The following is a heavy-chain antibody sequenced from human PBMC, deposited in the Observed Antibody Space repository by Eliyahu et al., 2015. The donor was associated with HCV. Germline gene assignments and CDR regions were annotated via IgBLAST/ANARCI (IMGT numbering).Heavy chain of an antibody. Sequence: QVQLVESGGGVVQPGGSLXLXCXAXGFNFNXXXXHWVRQAPGKGLEWVTFIRYDGSFKSSSDSVMGRFTISRDNSKNTLFLQMIGLGPEDTAMYYCARDGGLATDEFYFDYWGQGALVTVSS. V-gene: IGHV3-30*02. CDR1: GFNFNXXX. D-gene: IGHD3-16*01. J-gene: IGHJ4*01. CDR3: ARDGGLATDEFYFDY. CDR2: IRYDGSFK.